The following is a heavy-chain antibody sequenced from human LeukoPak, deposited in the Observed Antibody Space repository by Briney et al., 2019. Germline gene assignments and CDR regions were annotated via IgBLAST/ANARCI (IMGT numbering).Heavy chain of an antibody. CDR2: ISNSGDSI. V-gene: IGHV3-11*04. CDR3: GRGHWGLDY. CDR1: GFTFSDSY. J-gene: IGHJ4*02. Sequence: GGSLRLSCAASGFTFSDSYMTWIRQAPGKGLEWVSFISNSGDSIYYADSVKGRFTTSRDNAKNSLFLQMNSLRAEDTAVYYCGRGHWGLDYWGQGALVTVSS. D-gene: IGHD7-27*01.